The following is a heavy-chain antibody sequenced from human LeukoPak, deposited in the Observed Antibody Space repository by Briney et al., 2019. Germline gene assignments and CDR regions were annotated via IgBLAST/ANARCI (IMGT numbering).Heavy chain of an antibody. CDR3: ARSGSYYSSPRPHQFDY. J-gene: IGHJ4*02. V-gene: IGHV3-23*01. D-gene: IGHD1-26*01. CDR2: ISDSGDKT. CDR1: GFTFTTYG. Sequence: PGGSLRLSCTASGFTFTTYGMSWVRQAPGKGLEWVSAISDSGDKTYFANSVKGRFTISRDNSKNMVYLQMNSLRAEDTAVYYCARSGSYYSSPRPHQFDYWGQGTLVTVSS.